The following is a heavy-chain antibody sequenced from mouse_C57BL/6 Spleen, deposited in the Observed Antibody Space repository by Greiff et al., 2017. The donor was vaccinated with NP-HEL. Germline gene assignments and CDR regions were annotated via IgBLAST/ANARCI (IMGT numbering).Heavy chain of an antibody. Sequence: EVKVVESGTVLARPGASVKMSCKTSGYTFTSYWMHWVKQRPGQGLEWIGAIYPGNSDTSYNQKFKGKAKLTAVTSASTAYMELSSLTNEDSAVYYCNQAGSNYGGYAMDYWGQGTSVTVSS. CDR2: IYPGNSDT. V-gene: IGHV1-5*01. D-gene: IGHD2-5*01. CDR1: GYTFTSYW. CDR3: NQAGSNYGGYAMDY. J-gene: IGHJ4*01.